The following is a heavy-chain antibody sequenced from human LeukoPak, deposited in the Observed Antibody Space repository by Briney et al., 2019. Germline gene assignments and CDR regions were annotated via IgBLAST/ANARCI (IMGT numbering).Heavy chain of an antibody. D-gene: IGHD5-12*01. V-gene: IGHV6-1*01. Sequence: SQTLSLTCAISGDSVSSNSAAWNWIRQSPSRGLERLGRTYYRSKWYNDYAVSVNGRISINADTSKNHFSLQLNSATPEDTAVYYCARGYSGYFYYWGQGTLVTVSS. CDR1: GDSVSSNSAA. CDR2: TYYRSKWYN. CDR3: ARGYSGYFYY. J-gene: IGHJ4*02.